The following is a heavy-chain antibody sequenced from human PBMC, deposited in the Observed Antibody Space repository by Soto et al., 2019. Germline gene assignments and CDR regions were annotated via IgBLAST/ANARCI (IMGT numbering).Heavy chain of an antibody. CDR3: ASHLLRYCSSTSCYFNGMDV. J-gene: IGHJ6*01. Sequence: QVQLVESGGGVVQPGRSLRLSCAASGFTFSSYGMHWVRQAPGKGLEWVAVISYDGSNKYYADSVKGRFTISRDNSKNTLYLQMNSLRAEDTAVYYCASHLLRYCSSTSCYFNGMDVW. CDR1: GFTFSSYG. CDR2: ISYDGSNK. D-gene: IGHD2-2*01. V-gene: IGHV3-30*03.